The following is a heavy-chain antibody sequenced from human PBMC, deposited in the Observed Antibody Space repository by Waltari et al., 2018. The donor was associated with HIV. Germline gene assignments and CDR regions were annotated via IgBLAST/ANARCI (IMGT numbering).Heavy chain of an antibody. CDR2: IYYSGST. CDR3: ARDAPPGYCSGGSCPSYYGMDV. Sequence: QVQLQESGPGLVQPSETLSLTCTVSGGSISSYYWSWIRQPPGKGLEWIGYIYYSGSTNYNPSLKSRVTISVDTSKNQFSLKLSSVTAADTAVYYCARDAPPGYCSGGSCPSYYGMDVWGQGTTVTVSS. CDR1: GGSISSYY. V-gene: IGHV4-59*12. J-gene: IGHJ6*02. D-gene: IGHD2-15*01.